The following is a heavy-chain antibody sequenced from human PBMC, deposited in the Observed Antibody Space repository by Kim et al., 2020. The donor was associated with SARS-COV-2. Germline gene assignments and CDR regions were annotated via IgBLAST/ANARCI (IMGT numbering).Heavy chain of an antibody. D-gene: IGHD2-15*01. J-gene: IGHJ6*02. Sequence: ASVKVSCKASGYTFTSYGIGWVRQAPGQGLEWMGWISGYNNNRNYAQKLQGRVTMTTDTSTSTGYLELRSLRSDDTAVYYCARDKCGGSCYSGIGGMDVWGQGTSVTVSS. V-gene: IGHV1-18*01. CDR3: ARDKCGGSCYSGIGGMDV. CDR2: ISGYNNNR. CDR1: GYTFTSYG.